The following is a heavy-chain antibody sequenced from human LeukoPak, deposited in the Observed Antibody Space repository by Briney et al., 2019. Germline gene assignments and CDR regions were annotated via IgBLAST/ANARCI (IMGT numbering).Heavy chain of an antibody. J-gene: IGHJ4*02. D-gene: IGHD6-13*01. V-gene: IGHV3-21*01. CDR1: GFTFSSYG. CDR2: ISSSSSYI. CDR3: ARDHSSSIDC. Sequence: PGGSLRLSCAASGFTFSSYGMNWVRQAPGKGLEWVSSISSSSSYIYYADSVKGRFTISRDNAKSSLYLQMNSLRAEDTAVYYCARDHSSSIDCWGQGTLVTVSS.